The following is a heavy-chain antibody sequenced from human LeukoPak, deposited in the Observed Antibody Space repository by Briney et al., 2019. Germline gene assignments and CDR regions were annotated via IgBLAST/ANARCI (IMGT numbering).Heavy chain of an antibody. V-gene: IGHV3-33*01. J-gene: IGHJ4*02. D-gene: IGHD3-3*01. CDR3: ARDGNYDFWSGYFFPYYFDY. Sequence: PGGSLRLSCAASGFTFSSYGMHWVRQAPGKGLEWVAVIWYDGSNKYYADSVKGRFTISRDNSKNTLYLQMNSLRAEDTAVYYCARDGNYDFWSGYFFPYYFDYWGQGTLVTVSS. CDR2: IWYDGSNK. CDR1: GFTFSSYG.